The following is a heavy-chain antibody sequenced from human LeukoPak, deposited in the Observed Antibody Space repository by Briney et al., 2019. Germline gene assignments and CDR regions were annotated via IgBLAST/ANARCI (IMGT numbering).Heavy chain of an antibody. V-gene: IGHV4-39*01. Sequence: SETLSLTCTVSGGSISSSSYYWGWIRQPPGKGLEWIGSIYYSGSTYYNPSLKSRVIISVDTSKNQFSLKLSSETAADTAVYYCARGDDDSSGYFADAFDIWGQGTMVTVSS. CDR3: ARGDDDSSGYFADAFDI. CDR2: IYYSGST. J-gene: IGHJ3*02. CDR1: GGSISSSSYY. D-gene: IGHD3-22*01.